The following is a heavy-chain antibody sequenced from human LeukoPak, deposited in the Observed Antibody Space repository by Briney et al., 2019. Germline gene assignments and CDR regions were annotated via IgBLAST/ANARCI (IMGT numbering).Heavy chain of an antibody. CDR2: VYYFGDT. V-gene: IGHV4-39*01. D-gene: IGHD2-2*01. J-gene: IGHJ4*02. CDR1: GDSISSSSYY. CDR3: ARHHNIVIVPTARGFDY. Sequence: PSETLSLTCTVSGDSISSSSYYWGWVRQPPGKGLEWIGSVYYFGDTYYSPSLESRVTISIDTSKNQFSLKLSSVTAADTAVYYRARHHNIVIVPTARGFDYWGQGTLVTVSS.